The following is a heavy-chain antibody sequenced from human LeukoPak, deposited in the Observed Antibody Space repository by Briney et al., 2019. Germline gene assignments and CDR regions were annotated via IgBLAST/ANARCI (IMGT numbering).Heavy chain of an antibody. V-gene: IGHV4-39*01. D-gene: IGHD3-22*01. CDR3: ARGGQYYYDSSGYYYY. CDR2: IYYSGST. CDR1: GGSISSSSYY. Sequence: SETLSLTCTVSGGSISSSSYYWGWIRQPPGKGLEWIGSIYYSGSTYYNPSLKSRVTISVDTSKNQFSLKLSSVTAADTAVYYCARGGQYYYDSSGYYYYWGQGTLVTVSS. J-gene: IGHJ4*02.